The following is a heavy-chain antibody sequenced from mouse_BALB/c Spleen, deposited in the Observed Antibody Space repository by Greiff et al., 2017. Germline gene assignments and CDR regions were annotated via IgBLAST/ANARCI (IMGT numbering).Heavy chain of an antibody. Sequence: DVQLQESGPGLVKPSQSLSLTCSVTGYSITSGYYWNWIRQFPGNKLEWMGYISYDGSNNYNPSLKNRISITRDTSKNQFFLKLNSVTTEDTATYYCARESDYGSSGYWGQGTTLTVSS. CDR1: GYSITSGYY. D-gene: IGHD1-1*01. V-gene: IGHV3-6*02. CDR2: ISYDGSN. J-gene: IGHJ2*01. CDR3: ARESDYGSSGY.